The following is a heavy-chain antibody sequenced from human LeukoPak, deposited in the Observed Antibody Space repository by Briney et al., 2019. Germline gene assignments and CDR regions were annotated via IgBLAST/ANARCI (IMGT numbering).Heavy chain of an antibody. D-gene: IGHD6-13*01. J-gene: IGHJ4*02. CDR3: AAVLSLAAAGPFDY. CDR1: GFTFTSSA. V-gene: IGHV1-58*01. Sequence: SVKVSCKASGFTFTSSAVQWVRQARGQRLEWIGWIVVGSGNTNYAQKFQERVTITRDMSTSTAYMELSSLRSEDTAVYYCAAVLSLAAAGPFDYWGQGTLVTVSS. CDR2: IVVGSGNT.